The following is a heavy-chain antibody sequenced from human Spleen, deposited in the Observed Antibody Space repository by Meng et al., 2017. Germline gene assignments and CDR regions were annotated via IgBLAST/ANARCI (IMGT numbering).Heavy chain of an antibody. J-gene: IGHJ4*02. V-gene: IGHV3-48*03. D-gene: IGHD1-14*01. CDR1: GFTFSTYE. Sequence: GGSLRLSCAASGFTFSTYEMNWVRQAPGRGLEWVSYISSSGNMKYYADSVKGRFTISRDNAKNSLYLQMNSLRAEDTAVYYCTSTGLLAVPNHGYWGEGTLVTVSS. CDR3: TSTGLLAVPNHGY. CDR2: ISSSGNMK.